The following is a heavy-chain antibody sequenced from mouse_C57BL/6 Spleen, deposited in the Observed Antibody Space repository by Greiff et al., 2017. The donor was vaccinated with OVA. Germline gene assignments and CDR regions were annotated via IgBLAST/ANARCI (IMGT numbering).Heavy chain of an antibody. CDR2: IDPSDSYT. Sequence: QVHLKQSGAELVKPGASVKLSCKASGYTFTSYWMQWVKQRPGQGLEWIGEIDPSDSYTNYNQKFKGKATLTVDTSSSTAYMQLSSLTSEDSAVYYCSRRGSQVTFDDWGKGTTLTVSS. D-gene: IGHD2-3*01. J-gene: IGHJ2*01. CDR3: SRRGSQVTFDD. V-gene: IGHV1-50*01. CDR1: GYTFTSYW.